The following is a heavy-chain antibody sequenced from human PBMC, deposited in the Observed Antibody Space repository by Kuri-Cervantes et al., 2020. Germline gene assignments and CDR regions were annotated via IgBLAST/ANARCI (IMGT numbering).Heavy chain of an antibody. V-gene: IGHV4-59*01. CDR3: ARTPRYSSRPFEDKDFDY. J-gene: IGHJ4*02. CDR2: IYYSGST. CDR1: GGSISSYY. D-gene: IGHD6-13*01. Sequence: SETLSLTCTVSGGSISSYYWSWIRQPPGKGLEWIGYIYYSGSTNYNPSLKSRVTISVDTSKNQFSLKLSSVTAADTAVYYCARTPRYSSRPFEDKDFDYWGQGTLVTVSS.